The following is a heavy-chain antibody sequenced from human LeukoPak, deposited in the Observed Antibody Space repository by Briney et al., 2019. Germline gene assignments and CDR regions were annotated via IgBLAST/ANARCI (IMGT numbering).Heavy chain of an antibody. CDR3: ASHETGWFDP. D-gene: IGHD3-9*01. J-gene: IGHJ5*02. V-gene: IGHV4-61*02. CDR1: GDSISSGDYY. Sequence: SETLSLTCTVSGDSISSGDYYWSWIRQPAGKGLEWIGRISSSGSTNYNPSLKSRVTISVDTSKNQFSLKLSSVTAADTAVYYCASHETGWFDPWGQGTLVTVSS. CDR2: ISSSGST.